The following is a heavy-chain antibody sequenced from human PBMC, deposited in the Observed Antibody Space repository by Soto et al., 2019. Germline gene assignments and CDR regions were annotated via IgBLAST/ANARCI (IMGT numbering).Heavy chain of an antibody. J-gene: IGHJ4*02. D-gene: IGHD3-3*01. CDR1: GGSISSSSYY. V-gene: IGHV4-39*01. CDR2: IYYTGST. Sequence: QLQLQESGPGLVKPSETLSLTCTVSGGSISSSSYYWGWIRQPPGQGLEWIGSIYYTGSTYYTPSLGSRVTISVDTSKNQFSLKLSSVTAADTAVFYCARLPGITTLRRDYWGQGTLVTVSS. CDR3: ARLPGITTLRRDY.